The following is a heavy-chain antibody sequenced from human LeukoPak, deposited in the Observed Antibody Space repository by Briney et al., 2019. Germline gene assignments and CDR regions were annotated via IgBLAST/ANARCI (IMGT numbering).Heavy chain of an antibody. D-gene: IGHD3-10*01. Sequence: GASVKVSCKASGYTFTVYYMHWVRQAPGQGLEWMGWINPNSGGTNYSQKFQGRVTMTRDTSISTAYMELRRLRSDDTAVYYCARTETNSVDRYSMVRGVISWYFDYWGQGTLVTVSS. CDR1: GYTFTVYY. CDR2: INPNSGGT. V-gene: IGHV1-2*02. J-gene: IGHJ4*02. CDR3: ARTETNSVDRYSMVRGVISWYFDY.